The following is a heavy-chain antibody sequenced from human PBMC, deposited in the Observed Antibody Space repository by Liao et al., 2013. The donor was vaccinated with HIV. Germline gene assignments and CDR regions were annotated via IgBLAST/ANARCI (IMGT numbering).Heavy chain of an antibody. V-gene: IGHV4-4*07. CDR2: IQTSGST. Sequence: QVQLQESGPGLVKPLETLSLTCTVSGDSISTYYWSWIRQPAGKGLEWIGRIQTSGSTNYNPSLKSRVTMSVDTSKKQFSLKLSSVTAADTAIYYCARARVVDNALDIWGRRDKGHRLC. CDR1: GDSISTYY. D-gene: IGHD3-3*01. CDR3: ARARVVDNALDI. J-gene: IGHJ3*02.